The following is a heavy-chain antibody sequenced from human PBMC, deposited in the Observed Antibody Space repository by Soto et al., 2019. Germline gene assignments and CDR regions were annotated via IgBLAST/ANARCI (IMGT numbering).Heavy chain of an antibody. CDR3: ASGTSYYGMDV. CDR2: IIPISGTA. CDR1: GGTFSSYA. J-gene: IGHJ6*02. Sequence: SVKVSCKASGGTFSSYAISWVRQAPGQGLEWMGGIIPISGTANYAQKFQGRVTITADESTSTAYMELNSLRSGDTAVYYCASGTSYYGMDVWGQGTTVTVSS. V-gene: IGHV1-69*13. D-gene: IGHD3-10*01.